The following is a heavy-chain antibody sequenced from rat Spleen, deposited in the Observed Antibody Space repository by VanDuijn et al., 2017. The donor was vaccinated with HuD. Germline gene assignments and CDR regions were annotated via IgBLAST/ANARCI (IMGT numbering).Heavy chain of an antibody. J-gene: IGHJ2*01. Sequence: EVQLVESDGGLVQPGRSLKLSCAASGFVFSDHYVTWVRQAPTKGLEWVATISYDGSSTYYRDSVKGRFTLSRDNAKSTLYLQMNSLRSEDTATYYCTNNWELYYWGQGVMVTVSS. CDR2: ISYDGSST. CDR3: TNNWELYY. V-gene: IGHV5-20*01. D-gene: IGHD5-1*01. CDR1: GFVFSDHY.